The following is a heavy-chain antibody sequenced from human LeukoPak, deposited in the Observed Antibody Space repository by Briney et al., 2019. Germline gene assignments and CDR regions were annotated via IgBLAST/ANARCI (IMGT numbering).Heavy chain of an antibody. CDR1: GGTFSSYA. CDR2: INPNSGGT. CDR3: AKAGSNGYGWGPLNWVDP. Sequence: GSSVKVSCKASGGTFSSYAISWVRQAPGQGLEWMGWINPNSGGTNYAQKFQGRVTMTRDTSTSTAYTELTSLKSDDTAVCYCAKAGSNGYGWGPLNWVDPWGQGTLVTVSS. J-gene: IGHJ5*02. D-gene: IGHD5-12*01. V-gene: IGHV1-2*02.